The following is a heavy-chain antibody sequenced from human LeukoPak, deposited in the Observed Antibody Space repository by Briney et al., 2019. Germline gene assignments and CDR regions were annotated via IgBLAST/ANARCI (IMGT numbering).Heavy chain of an antibody. J-gene: IGHJ4*02. D-gene: IGHD3-22*01. CDR1: GGSISSGGYS. V-gene: IGHV4-30-2*01. CDR2: IYHSGST. CDR3: ASSPNYYDSSGHTPFDY. Sequence: SQTLSLTCAVSGGSISSGGYSWSWIRQPPGKGLEWIGYIYHSGSTYYNPSLKSRVTISVDRSKNQFSLKLSSVTAADTAAYYCASSPNYYDSSGHTPFDYWGQGTLVTVSS.